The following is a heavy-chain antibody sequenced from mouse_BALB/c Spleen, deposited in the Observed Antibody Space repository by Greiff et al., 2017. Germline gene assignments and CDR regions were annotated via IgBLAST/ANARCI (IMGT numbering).Heavy chain of an antibody. J-gene: IGHJ3*01. Sequence: EVQLQQSGAELVKPGASVKLSCTASGFNFTDSYMHWVKQRPEQGLEWIGRIDPANGNTKYDPKFQGKATITADTSSNTAYLQLSSLTSEDTAVYYCASIPYYYGSSWFDDWGQGTLVTVSA. V-gene: IGHV14-3*02. D-gene: IGHD1-1*01. CDR1: GFNFTDSY. CDR3: ASIPYYYGSSWFDD. CDR2: IDPANGNT.